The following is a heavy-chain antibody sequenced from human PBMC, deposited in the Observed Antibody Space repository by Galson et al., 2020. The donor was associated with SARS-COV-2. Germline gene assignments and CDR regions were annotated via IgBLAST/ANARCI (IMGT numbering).Heavy chain of an antibody. CDR2: IYYSGST. D-gene: IGHD6-13*01. CDR3: ARHGDLLAADLYGFDP. CDR1: GGSISSSSYY. Sequence: SETLSLTCTVSGGSISSSSYYWGWIRQPPGKGLEWIGSIYYSGSTYYNPSLKSRVTISVDTSKNQFSLKLSSVTAADTAVYYCARHGDLLAADLYGFDPWGQGTLVTVSS. V-gene: IGHV4-39*01. J-gene: IGHJ5*02.